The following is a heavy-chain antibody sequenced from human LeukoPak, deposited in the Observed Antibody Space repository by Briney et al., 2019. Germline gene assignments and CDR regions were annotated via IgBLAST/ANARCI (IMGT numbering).Heavy chain of an antibody. CDR3: ASLRYSYGFFDY. V-gene: IGHV4-61*02. Sequence: SETLSLTCSVSGGSISSGYYYWGWIRQPPGKGLEWIGRIYISGSTNYNPSLKSRVTISVDTSKNQFSLKLSSVTAADTAVYYCASLRYSYGFFDYWGQGALVTVSS. CDR2: IYISGST. J-gene: IGHJ4*02. D-gene: IGHD5-18*01. CDR1: GGSISSGYYY.